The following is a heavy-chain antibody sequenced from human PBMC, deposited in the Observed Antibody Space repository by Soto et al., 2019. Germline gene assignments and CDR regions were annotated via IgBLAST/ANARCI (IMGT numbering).Heavy chain of an antibody. V-gene: IGHV3-23*01. CDR2: ISGSGGST. J-gene: IGHJ4*02. D-gene: IGHD2-2*02. Sequence: PGGSLRLSCAGSGFTFSSYAMTWVRQAPGKGLGCVSVISGSGGSTYYADSVKGRFTISRDNSKNTLYLQMRSLRADDTAVYYCAKEGCSSPSCYIDYWGQGTLVTVSS. CDR3: AKEGCSSPSCYIDY. CDR1: GFTFSSYA.